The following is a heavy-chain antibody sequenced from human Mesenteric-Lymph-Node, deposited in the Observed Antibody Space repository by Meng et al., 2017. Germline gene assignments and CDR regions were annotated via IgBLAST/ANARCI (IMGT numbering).Heavy chain of an antibody. Sequence: HRRASAPGLVRPAPYLSLPCSVSRGAIRSGDSYWIWIRQPPGQGLEWIGEINHSGSTDYTPSLKSRVTISVDTSKNQFSLKLSSVTAADTAVYYCARGFLSFVRVFDYWGQGTLVTVSS. D-gene: IGHD3-10*02. J-gene: IGHJ4*02. CDR1: RGAIRSGDSY. V-gene: IGHV4-30-4*01. CDR3: ARGFLSFVRVFDY. CDR2: INHSGST.